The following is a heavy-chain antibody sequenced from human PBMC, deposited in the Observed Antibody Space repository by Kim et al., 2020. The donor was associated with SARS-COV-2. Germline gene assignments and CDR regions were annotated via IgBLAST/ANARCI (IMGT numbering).Heavy chain of an antibody. J-gene: IGHJ6*02. V-gene: IGHV3-30*01. Sequence: DSVKGRFTISRDNSKNTLYLQMNSLRAEDTAVYYCARVMWELGAYYYGMDVWGQGTTVTVSS. D-gene: IGHD1-26*01. CDR3: ARVMWELGAYYYGMDV.